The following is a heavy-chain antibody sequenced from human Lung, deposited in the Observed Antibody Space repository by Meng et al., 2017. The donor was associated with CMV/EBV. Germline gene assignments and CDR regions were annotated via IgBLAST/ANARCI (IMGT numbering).Heavy chain of an antibody. CDR2: IYWNDDK. D-gene: IGHD1-26*01. Sequence: SGPTLVXPTQTLTLTCTFSGFSLSTSGVGVGWIRQPPGKALKWLALIYWNDDKRYSPSLKSRLTITKDTSKDQVVLTMTNMDPVDTATYYCTHIIKWELTRGVDYWXQGTXVTVSS. CDR1: GFSLSTSGVG. J-gene: IGHJ4*02. V-gene: IGHV2-5*01. CDR3: THIIKWELTRGVDY.